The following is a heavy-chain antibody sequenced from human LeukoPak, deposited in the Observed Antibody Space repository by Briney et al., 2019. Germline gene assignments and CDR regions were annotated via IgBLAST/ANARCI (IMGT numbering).Heavy chain of an antibody. Sequence: PGGSLRLSCAPSGFTFSAYTMNWVRQAPGEGLDWVSSISSDSRYILYADSLKGRFTISRDNAKNSLYLQMNSLRAEDTAVYYCARDIGYYDSSGYPYYWGQGTLVTVSS. V-gene: IGHV3-21*01. CDR2: ISSDSRYI. D-gene: IGHD3-22*01. CDR1: GFTFSAYT. CDR3: ARDIGYYDSSGYPYY. J-gene: IGHJ4*02.